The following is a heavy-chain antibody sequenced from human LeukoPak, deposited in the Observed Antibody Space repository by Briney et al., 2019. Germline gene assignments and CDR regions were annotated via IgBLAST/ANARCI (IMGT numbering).Heavy chain of an antibody. CDR3: AREALADSGPAGYYYYYGMDV. Sequence: ASVKVSCKASGYTFTSYDINWVRQATGQGLEWMGWMNPNSGNTGYAQKFQGRVTMTTDTSTSTAYMELRSLRSDDTAVYYCAREALADSGPAGYYYYYGMDVWGQGTTVTVSS. V-gene: IGHV1-8*01. J-gene: IGHJ6*02. CDR1: GYTFTSYD. CDR2: MNPNSGNT. D-gene: IGHD6-13*01.